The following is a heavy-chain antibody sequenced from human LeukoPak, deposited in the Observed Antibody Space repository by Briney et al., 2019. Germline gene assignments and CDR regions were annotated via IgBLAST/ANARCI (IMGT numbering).Heavy chain of an antibody. J-gene: IGHJ5*02. CDR1: GYSISSSYY. V-gene: IGHV4-38-2*01. D-gene: IGHD4-17*01. CDR3: ASLYGDYDWFDP. Sequence: SETLSLTCAVSGYSISSSYYWGWIRQPPGKGLEWIGSIYHSGSTYYNPSLKSRVTISVDTSKNRFSLKLSSVTAADTAVYYCASLYGDYDWFDPWGQGTLVTVSS. CDR2: IYHSGST.